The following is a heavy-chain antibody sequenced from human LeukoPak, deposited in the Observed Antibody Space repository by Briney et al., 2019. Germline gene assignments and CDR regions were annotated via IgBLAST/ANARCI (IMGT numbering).Heavy chain of an antibody. J-gene: IGHJ4*02. V-gene: IGHV3-7*03. D-gene: IGHD6-19*01. CDR2: IKKDGSEK. CDR3: AKERHNIAVAGTFDY. CDR1: GFTFSRYW. Sequence: GGSLRLSCAASGFTFSRYWMSWVRQAPGKGLEWVANIKKDGSEKYYVDSVKGRFTISRDNAKNSLYLQMNSLRAEDTAVYYCAKERHNIAVAGTFDYWGQGTLVTVSS.